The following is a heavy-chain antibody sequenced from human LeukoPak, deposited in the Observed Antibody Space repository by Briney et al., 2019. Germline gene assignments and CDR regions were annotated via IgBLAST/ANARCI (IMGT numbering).Heavy chain of an antibody. Sequence: GGSLRLSCAASRFTFSSYAMSWVRQAPGKGLEWVSAISGSGGSTYYADSVKGRFTISRDNSKNTLYLQMNSLRAEDTAVYYCAKGGWLQWGYFDYWGQGTLVTVSS. CDR3: AKGGWLQWGYFDY. CDR1: RFTFSSYA. CDR2: ISGSGGST. D-gene: IGHD5-24*01. V-gene: IGHV3-23*01. J-gene: IGHJ4*02.